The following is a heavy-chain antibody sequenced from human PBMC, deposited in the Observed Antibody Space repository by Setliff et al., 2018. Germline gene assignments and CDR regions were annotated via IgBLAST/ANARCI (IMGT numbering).Heavy chain of an antibody. CDR3: ARDPHFDS. CDR1: GFTFSAYW. V-gene: IGHV3-7*01. CDR2: IKQDGSEK. J-gene: IGHJ4*02. Sequence: CAASGFTFSAYWMSWVRQAPGKGLEWVANIKQDGSEKYYVDSVKGRFSISRDNAKNSLYLQMNSLRAEDTAVYYCARDPHFDSWGQGTLVTVSS.